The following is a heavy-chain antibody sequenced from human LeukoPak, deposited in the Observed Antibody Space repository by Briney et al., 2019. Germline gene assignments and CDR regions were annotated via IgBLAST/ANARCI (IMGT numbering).Heavy chain of an antibody. Sequence: PGGSLRLSCAASGFTFSFYGMHWVRQAPGKGLEWVTVISYDGSNKYYADPVKGRFTISRDNSKNTLYLQMNSLRAEDAAVYYCAKTRDKPYDYVWGSPLDVWGKGTTVTVSS. J-gene: IGHJ6*04. CDR3: AKTRDKPYDYVWGSPLDV. V-gene: IGHV3-30*18. CDR2: ISYDGSNK. D-gene: IGHD3-16*01. CDR1: GFTFSFYG.